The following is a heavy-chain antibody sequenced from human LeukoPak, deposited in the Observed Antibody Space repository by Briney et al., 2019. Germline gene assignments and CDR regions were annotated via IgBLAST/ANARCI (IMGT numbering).Heavy chain of an antibody. V-gene: IGHV3-7*01. CDR1: GFTFSSYW. CDR3: ARGRGSDI. J-gene: IGHJ4*02. CDR2: IKPDGSEK. Sequence: PGGSLRLSCAASGFTFSSYWMTCVRQAPGKGLEWVANIKPDGSEKYYVDSVRGRFTISRDNAKNSLYLQMTSLRAEDTAVYYCARGRGSDIWGQGTLVTVSS.